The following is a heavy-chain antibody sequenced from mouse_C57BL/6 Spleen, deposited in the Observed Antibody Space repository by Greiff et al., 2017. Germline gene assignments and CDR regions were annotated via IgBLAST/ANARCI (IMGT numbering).Heavy chain of an antibody. D-gene: IGHD2-2*01. CDR3: ASSYGCDDAMDY. J-gene: IGHJ4*01. V-gene: IGHV1-80*01. CDR2: IYPGDGDT. CDR1: GYAFSSYW. Sequence: VQLQQSGAELVKPGASVKISCKASGYAFSSYWMNWVKQRPGKGLEWIGQIYPGDGDTNYNGKFKGKATLTADKSSSTAYMQLSSLTSEDSAVYFCASSYGCDDAMDYWGQGTSVTVSA.